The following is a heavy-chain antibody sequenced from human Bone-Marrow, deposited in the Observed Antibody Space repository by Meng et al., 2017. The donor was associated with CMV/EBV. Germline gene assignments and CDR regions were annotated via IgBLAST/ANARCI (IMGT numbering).Heavy chain of an antibody. CDR1: GFTFSSYA. J-gene: IGHJ6*02. V-gene: IGHV3-30*04. CDR2: ISYDGSNK. D-gene: IGHD7-27*01. Sequence: GESLKISCAASGFTFSSYAMHLVRQAPGKGLEWVAVISYDGSNKYYADSVKGRFTISRDNSKNTLYLQMNSLRAEDTAVYYCASGWGENWGLYYYYYGMDVWGQGTTVTVSS. CDR3: ASGWGENWGLYYYYYGMDV.